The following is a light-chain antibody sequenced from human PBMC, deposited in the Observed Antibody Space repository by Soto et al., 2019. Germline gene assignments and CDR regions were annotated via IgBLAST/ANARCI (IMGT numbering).Light chain of an antibody. J-gene: IGKJ1*01. Sequence: VVLTQSPGTLSLSPGERATLSCRASQSVRSMYLAWYQQKPGQAPRLLIYDASSRATDIPDRVSSSGSGTDFTLTISSLEPEDFAVYYCQHYGNSLWTFGQGTKV. CDR2: DAS. V-gene: IGKV3-20*01. CDR3: QHYGNSLWT. CDR1: QSVRSMY.